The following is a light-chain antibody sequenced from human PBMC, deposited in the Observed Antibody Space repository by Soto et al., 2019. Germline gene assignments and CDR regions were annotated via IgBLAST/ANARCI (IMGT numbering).Light chain of an antibody. CDR2: EVS. CDR3: SSYAGSKNLV. V-gene: IGLV2-14*01. Sequence: QSALTQPASVSGSPGQSITISCTGTSSDVGGYKYVSWYHQYPGKAPKLMIYEVSNRPSGVSDRFSGSKSGNTASLTISGLQAEDEADYYCSSYAGSKNLVFGGGTKLTVL. J-gene: IGLJ2*01. CDR1: SSDVGGYKY.